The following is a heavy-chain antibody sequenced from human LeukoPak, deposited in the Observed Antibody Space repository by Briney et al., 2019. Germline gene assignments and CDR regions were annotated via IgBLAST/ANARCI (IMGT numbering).Heavy chain of an antibody. CDR1: GGSISSGGSIGSFY. CDR3: ARGVGSTSSNWFDP. D-gene: IGHD2/OR15-2a*01. V-gene: IGHV4-61*02. Sequence: SQALSLTCTVSGGSISSGGSIGSFYWSWIRQPAGKGLEWIGRVYSSRSTNYNPSLKNRVTISVDTSKNQFSLKLNSVTAADTAVYYCARGVGSTSSNWFDPWGQGTLVTVSS. J-gene: IGHJ5*02. CDR2: VYSSRST.